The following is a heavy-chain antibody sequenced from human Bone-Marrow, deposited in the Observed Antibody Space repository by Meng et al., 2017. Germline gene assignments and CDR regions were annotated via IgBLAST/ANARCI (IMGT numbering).Heavy chain of an antibody. CDR2: IIPIFGTA. D-gene: IGHD6-19*01. J-gene: IGHJ3*01. Sequence: SVKVSCKASGGTFSSYTIRWVRQAPGQGLEWMGGIIPIFGTANYAQKFQGRVTITADESTSTAYMELSSLRSEDTAVYYCARGYSSGWYPGHDAFDFWGQGTMVTVSS. CDR3: ARGYSSGWYPGHDAFDF. CDR1: GGTFSSYT. V-gene: IGHV1-69*13.